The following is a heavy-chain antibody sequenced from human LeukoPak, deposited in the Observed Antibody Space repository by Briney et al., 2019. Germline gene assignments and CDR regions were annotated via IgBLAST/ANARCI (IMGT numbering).Heavy chain of an antibody. Sequence: PGGSLRLSCVASGFIFRSYWMNWVRQAPGKGLEWVANIKQDGSEKYYVDSVKGRFIISRDNAKNSLYLQMNSLRAEDTAVYYCASTYADYWGQGTLVTVSS. J-gene: IGHJ4*02. V-gene: IGHV3-7*01. CDR3: ASTYADY. D-gene: IGHD3-16*01. CDR1: GFIFRSYW. CDR2: IKQDGSEK.